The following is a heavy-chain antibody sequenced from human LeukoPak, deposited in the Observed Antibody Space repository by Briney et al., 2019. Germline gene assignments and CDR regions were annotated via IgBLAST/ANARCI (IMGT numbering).Heavy chain of an antibody. D-gene: IGHD6-13*01. J-gene: IGHJ4*02. CDR2: INSDGST. V-gene: IGHV3-74*01. CDR1: GFTFSSYW. CDR3: ARYRSSWYVVDY. Sequence: GGSLRLSCAASGFTFSSYWMHWVRQAPGKGLVWVSRINSDGSTSYADSVKGRFTISRDNAKNTQYLQMNSLRAEDTAVYYCARYRSSWYVVDYWGQGTLVTVSS.